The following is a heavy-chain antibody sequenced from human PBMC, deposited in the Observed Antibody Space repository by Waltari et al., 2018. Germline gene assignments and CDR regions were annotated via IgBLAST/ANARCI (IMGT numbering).Heavy chain of an antibody. J-gene: IGHJ5*02. CDR3: AISYGDYARWFDP. D-gene: IGHD4-17*01. CDR1: GYSISSGYY. CDR2: IYHSGST. Sequence: QVQLQESGPGLVKPSETLSLTCAVSGYSISSGYYWGWIRQPPGKGLEWIGSIYHSGSTYYNPSLKSLVTISVDTSKNQFSLKLSSVTAADTAVYYCAISYGDYARWFDPWGQGTLVTVSS. V-gene: IGHV4-38-2*01.